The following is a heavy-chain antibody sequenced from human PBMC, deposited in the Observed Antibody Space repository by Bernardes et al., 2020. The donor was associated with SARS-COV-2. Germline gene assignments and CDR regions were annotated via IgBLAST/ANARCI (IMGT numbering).Heavy chain of an antibody. CDR1: GFTFPTST. Sequence: GGSLRLSCAASGFTFPTSTMTWVRQAPGKGLEWVSSITNTINYIYYSDSVKGRFTISRDNAENSLYLQMNSLRAEDTAVYYCARVSPPTAYYGSWDVWGQGTTVTVAS. CDR2: ITNTINYI. D-gene: IGHD3-10*01. V-gene: IGHV3-21*01. J-gene: IGHJ6*02. CDR3: ARVSPPTAYYGSWDV.